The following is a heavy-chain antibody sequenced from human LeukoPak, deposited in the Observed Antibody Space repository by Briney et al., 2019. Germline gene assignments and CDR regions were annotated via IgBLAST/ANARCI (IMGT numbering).Heavy chain of an antibody. D-gene: IGHD3-22*01. CDR1: GGSISSGTYY. CDR2: IYYSGST. Sequence: KTSETLSLTCTVSGGSISSGTYYWGWIRQPPGKGLEWIGSIYYSGSTYYNPSLKSRVTISVDTSKNQFSLKLSSVTAADTAVYYCARGLTTYYYYGSSGYYYLRWFDPWGQGTLVTVSS. J-gene: IGHJ5*02. V-gene: IGHV4-39*07. CDR3: ARGLTTYYYYGSSGYYYLRWFDP.